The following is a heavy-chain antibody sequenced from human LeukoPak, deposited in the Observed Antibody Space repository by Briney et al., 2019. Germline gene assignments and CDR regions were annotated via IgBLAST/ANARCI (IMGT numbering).Heavy chain of an antibody. Sequence: PSETLSLTCTVSGGSISSSSYYWGWIRQPPGKGLEWIGSIHYSGSTYYNPSLKSRVTISVDTSKNQFSLKLSSVTAADTAVYYCGTRSLPAAMVFYYYMDVWGKGTTVTVSS. D-gene: IGHD2-2*01. CDR1: GGSISSSSYY. CDR3: GTRSLPAAMVFYYYMDV. J-gene: IGHJ6*03. CDR2: IHYSGST. V-gene: IGHV4-39*07.